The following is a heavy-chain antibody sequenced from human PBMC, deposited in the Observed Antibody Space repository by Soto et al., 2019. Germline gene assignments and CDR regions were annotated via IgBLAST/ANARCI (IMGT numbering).Heavy chain of an antibody. D-gene: IGHD7-27*01. J-gene: IGHJ4*02. V-gene: IGHV1-46*01. CDR3: ARQGPHGANWVRYFDF. CDR1: GYTFTTYD. CDR2: INPSGGGT. Sequence: ASVKVSCKASGYTFTTYDIHWVRQAPGQGLEWMGIINPSGGGTTYAQKFQGRVTMTRDTSTSTVYMELSSLRSEDTAVYYCARQGPHGANWVRYFDFWGQGTLVTVSS.